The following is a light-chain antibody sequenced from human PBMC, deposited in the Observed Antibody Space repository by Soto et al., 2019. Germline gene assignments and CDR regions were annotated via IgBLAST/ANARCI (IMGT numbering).Light chain of an antibody. Sequence: QSVLTQPASLSGSPGQSITISCTGTSSDVGNYNLVSWYQQHPGKAPKLMIYEGSKRPSGVSNRFSGSKSGNTASLTISGLQAEDEADYYCCSYARSTTYVFGTGTKVTVL. J-gene: IGLJ1*01. CDR2: EGS. CDR1: SSDVGNYNL. CDR3: CSYARSTTYV. V-gene: IGLV2-23*01.